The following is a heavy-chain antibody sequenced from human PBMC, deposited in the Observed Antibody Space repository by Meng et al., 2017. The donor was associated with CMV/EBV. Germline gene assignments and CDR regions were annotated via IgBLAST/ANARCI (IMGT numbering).Heavy chain of an antibody. CDR2: IDYSGTGV. J-gene: IGHJ4*02. V-gene: IGHV3-48*03. D-gene: IGHD3-16*01. CDR1: GFTFSAYE. CDR3: ARAWGIHFDY. Sequence: GGSLRLSCAGSGFTFSAYEMSWVRQAPGKGLEWVSNIDYSGTGVYYADSMRGRFTVSRDNARNSLYLQLNSLRAEDTAVYYCARAWGIHFDYWGQGVVVTVSS.